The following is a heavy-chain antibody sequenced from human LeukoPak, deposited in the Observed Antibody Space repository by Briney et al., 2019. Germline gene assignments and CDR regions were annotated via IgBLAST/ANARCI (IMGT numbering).Heavy chain of an antibody. J-gene: IGHJ5*02. Sequence: GGSLRLSCAASGFIFSSYSMNWVRQAPGKGLEWVSSISSSSSYIYYADSVKGRFTISRDNAKNSLYLQMNSLRAEDTAVYYCARDFDNYYDSSGYYKLYNWFDPWGQGTLVTVSS. V-gene: IGHV3-21*01. CDR1: GFIFSSYS. D-gene: IGHD3-22*01. CDR3: ARDFDNYYDSSGYYKLYNWFDP. CDR2: ISSSSSYI.